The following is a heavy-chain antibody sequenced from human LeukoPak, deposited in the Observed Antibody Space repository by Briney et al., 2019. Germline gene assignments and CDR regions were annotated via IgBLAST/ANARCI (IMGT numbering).Heavy chain of an antibody. CDR3: AREGSWSSSWYAV. CDR2: ISSSSSYI. J-gene: IGHJ4*02. D-gene: IGHD6-13*01. V-gene: IGHV3-21*01. Sequence: PGGSLRLSCAASGFTFSSYSMNWVRQAPGKGLEWVSSISSSSSYIYYADSVKGRFTISRDNAKNSLYLQMNSLRAEDTAVYYCAREGSWSSSWYAVWGQGTLVTVSS. CDR1: GFTFSSYS.